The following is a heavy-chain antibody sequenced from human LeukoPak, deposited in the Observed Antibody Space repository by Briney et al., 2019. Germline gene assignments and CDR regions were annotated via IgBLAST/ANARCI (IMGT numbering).Heavy chain of an antibody. CDR3: AKGNLPIDSSGYDYYYGMDV. J-gene: IGHJ6*02. CDR1: GFTFSSYA. D-gene: IGHD3-22*01. Sequence: HTGGSLRLSCAASGFTFSSYAMSWVRQAPGRGLEWVSAISGSGGSTYYADSVKGRFTISRDNSKNTLYLQMNSLRAEDTAVYYCAKGNLPIDSSGYDYYYGMDVWGQGTTVTVSS. V-gene: IGHV3-23*01. CDR2: ISGSGGST.